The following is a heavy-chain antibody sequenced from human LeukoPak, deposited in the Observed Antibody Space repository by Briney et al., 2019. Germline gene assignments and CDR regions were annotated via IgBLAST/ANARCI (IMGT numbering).Heavy chain of an antibody. J-gene: IGHJ4*02. CDR2: IKEDGSAK. CDR1: GFTFSRYW. V-gene: IGHV3-7*04. Sequence: PGGSLRLSCTASGFTFSRYWMTWVRQAPGKGLEWVANIKEDGSAKYYEDSMKGRFTISRDNAKNSLYLQMNSLRAEDTAVYYCARYCSGGSCFDYWGQGTLVTVSS. CDR3: ARYCSGGSCFDY. D-gene: IGHD2-15*01.